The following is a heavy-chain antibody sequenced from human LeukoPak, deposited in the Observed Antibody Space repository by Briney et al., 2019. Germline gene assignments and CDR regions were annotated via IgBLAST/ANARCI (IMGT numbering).Heavy chain of an antibody. V-gene: IGHV1-2*02. D-gene: IGHD3-22*01. CDR3: ATYYSDTSARD. J-gene: IGHJ4*02. Sequence: GASVKVSCKASGHTFTAYYMFWVRQAPGQGLEWMGWINPNSGGTNSAPMFQGRVTMTRDTSISTAYMELSGLTSDDTAVYFCATYYSDTSARDWGQGTLVTVSS. CDR1: GHTFTAYY. CDR2: INPNSGGT.